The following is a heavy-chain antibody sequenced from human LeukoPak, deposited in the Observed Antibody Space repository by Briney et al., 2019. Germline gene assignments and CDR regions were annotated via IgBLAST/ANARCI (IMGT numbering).Heavy chain of an antibody. CDR2: TYYRSKWSN. J-gene: IGHJ4*02. V-gene: IGHV6-1*01. CDR3: ARDAYTTGSTGFDY. D-gene: IGHD6-19*01. CDR1: GDSISSNSAA. Sequence: SQTLSLTCALSGDSISSNSAAWNWIRQSPSRGLEWLGRTYYRSKWSNDYAISVKSRITINPDTSKNQFSLQLNSVTPEDTAVYYCARDAYTTGSTGFDYWGQGILVTVSS.